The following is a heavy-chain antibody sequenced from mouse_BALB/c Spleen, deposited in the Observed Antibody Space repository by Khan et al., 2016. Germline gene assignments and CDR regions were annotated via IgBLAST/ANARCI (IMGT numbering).Heavy chain of an antibody. D-gene: IGHD3-1*01. Sequence: EVQLQESGPGLVKPSQSLSLTCTVTGYSITSDYAWNWIRQFPGNKLEWMGYISYSGSTSYNPSLKSRISITRDTSKNQFFQQLNSVTTEDTATYYCARSGTFDYWGQGTTLTVSS. CDR1: GYSITSDYA. V-gene: IGHV3-2*02. CDR2: ISYSGST. J-gene: IGHJ2*01. CDR3: ARSGTFDY.